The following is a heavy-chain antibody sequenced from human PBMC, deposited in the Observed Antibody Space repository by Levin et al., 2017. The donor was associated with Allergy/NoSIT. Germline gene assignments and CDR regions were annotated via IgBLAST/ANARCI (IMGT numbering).Heavy chain of an antibody. CDR2: ISPNNGHT. V-gene: IGHV1-18*01. CDR3: ARDLGTGWYDNAFEI. CDR1: GYTFRVYG. Sequence: GASVKVPCKASGYTFRVYGIIWVRQAPGEGLEWLRWISPNNGHTKVSHKVQGRVTMTTDASTTTAYLAIRSLTSDDTAVYYCARDLGTGWYDNAFEIWGQGTLVYVSS. J-gene: IGHJ3*02. D-gene: IGHD6-19*01.